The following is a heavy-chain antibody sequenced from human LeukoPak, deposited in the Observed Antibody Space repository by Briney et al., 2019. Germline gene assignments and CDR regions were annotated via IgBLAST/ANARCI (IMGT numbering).Heavy chain of an antibody. CDR2: ISYDGSNK. CDR3: AKDGGGIVVVPDYGMDV. Sequence: GGSLRLSCAASGFTFSSYGMHWVRQAPGKGLERVAVISYDGSNKYYADSVKGRFTISRDNSKNTLYLQMNSLRAEDTAVYYCAKDGGGIVVVPDYGMDVWGQGTTVTVSS. D-gene: IGHD2-2*01. J-gene: IGHJ6*02. V-gene: IGHV3-30*18. CDR1: GFTFSSYG.